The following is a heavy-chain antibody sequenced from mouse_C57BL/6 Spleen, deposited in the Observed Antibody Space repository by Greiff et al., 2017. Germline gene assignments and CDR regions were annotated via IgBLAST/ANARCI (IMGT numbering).Heavy chain of an antibody. V-gene: IGHV6-3*01. D-gene: IGHD2-3*01. Sequence: EVKVEESGGGLVQPGGSMKLSCVASGFTFSNYWMNWVRQSPEKGLEWVAQIRLKSDNYATHYAESVKGRFTISRDDSKSSVYLQMNNLRAEDTGIYYCTRNDGYYVSFFDYWGQGTTLTVSS. CDR1: GFTFSNYW. CDR3: TRNDGYYVSFFDY. CDR2: IRLKSDNYAT. J-gene: IGHJ2*01.